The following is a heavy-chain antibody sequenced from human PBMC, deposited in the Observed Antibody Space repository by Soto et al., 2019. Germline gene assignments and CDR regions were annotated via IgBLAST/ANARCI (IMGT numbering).Heavy chain of an antibody. Sequence: GGSLRLSCVASGFSFSSYAMNWVRRAPGKGLEWVSALTAGGGTTYYADSVKGRFTISRANSLNALYLQMDNLRVEDTAVYYWARAGGYGVFDGYDIWGQGTMVTVSS. D-gene: IGHD4-17*01. CDR1: GFSFSSYA. J-gene: IGHJ3*02. CDR3: ARAGGYGVFDGYDI. V-gene: IGHV3-23*01. CDR2: LTAGGGTT.